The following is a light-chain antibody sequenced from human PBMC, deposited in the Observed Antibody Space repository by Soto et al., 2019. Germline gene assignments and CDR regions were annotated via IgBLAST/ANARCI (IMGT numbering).Light chain of an antibody. CDR1: QSVSSSS. J-gene: IGKJ1*01. Sequence: EIVLTQSPGTLSLSPGERATLSCRASQSVSSSSLAWYQQKRGRAPRLLIYGASIRATGVPDRFSGSGSGTDFTLTVSSLEPEDLAVYYCQEYESSPWTFGQGTKVDLK. CDR3: QEYESSPWT. V-gene: IGKV3-20*01. CDR2: GAS.